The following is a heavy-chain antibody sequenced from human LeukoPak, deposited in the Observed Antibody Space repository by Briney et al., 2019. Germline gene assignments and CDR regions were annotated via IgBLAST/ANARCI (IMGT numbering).Heavy chain of an antibody. Sequence: YPPETLSLTCAVYVGSFSGYYWTWIRQPPGKGLEWIGEINRSGSTNYNPSLKSRVSISVVTSKNQFSLRLSSVTAADTAVYYCARQREGYFDLWGRGTRVTVSS. CDR2: INRSGST. V-gene: IGHV4-34*01. CDR1: VGSFSGYY. J-gene: IGHJ2*01. CDR3: ARQREGYFDL.